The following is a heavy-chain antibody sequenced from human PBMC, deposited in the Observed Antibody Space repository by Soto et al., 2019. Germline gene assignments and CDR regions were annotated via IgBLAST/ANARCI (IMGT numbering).Heavy chain of an antibody. CDR2: IYYSGST. Sequence: SETLSLTCTVSGGSISSGDYYWSWIRQPPGNGLEWIGYIYYSGSTYYNPSLKSRVTISVDTSKNQFSLKLSSVTAADTAVYYCAGFYGGSHNWFDPWGQGTLVTVSS. CDR1: GGSISSGDYY. V-gene: IGHV4-30-4*01. CDR3: AGFYGGSHNWFDP. J-gene: IGHJ5*02. D-gene: IGHD2-15*01.